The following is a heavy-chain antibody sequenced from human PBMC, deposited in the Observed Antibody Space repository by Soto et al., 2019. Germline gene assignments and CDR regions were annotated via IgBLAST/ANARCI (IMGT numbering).Heavy chain of an antibody. Sequence: GGSLRLSCAASGFTFSSYGMHWVRQAPGKGLEWVAVISYDGSNKYYADSVKGRFTISRDNSKNTLYLQMNSLRAEDTAVYYCAKDRPYDFWSDHTSGGMDVWGQGTTVTVSS. J-gene: IGHJ6*02. CDR2: ISYDGSNK. V-gene: IGHV3-30*18. CDR1: GFTFSSYG. CDR3: AKDRPYDFWSDHTSGGMDV. D-gene: IGHD3-3*01.